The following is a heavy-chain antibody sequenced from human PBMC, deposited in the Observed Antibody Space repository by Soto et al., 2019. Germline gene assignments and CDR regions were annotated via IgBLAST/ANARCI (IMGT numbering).Heavy chain of an antibody. Sequence: EVQLVESGGGLVQPGRSLRLSCAASGFTFDDYAMHWVRQAPGKGLEWVSGISWNSGSIGYADSVKGRFTISRDNAKNSLYLQMNSLRAEDTALYYCAKANVRYCSGGSCYSEFDYWGQGTLVTFSS. D-gene: IGHD2-15*01. V-gene: IGHV3-9*01. CDR2: ISWNSGSI. J-gene: IGHJ4*02. CDR3: AKANVRYCSGGSCYSEFDY. CDR1: GFTFDDYA.